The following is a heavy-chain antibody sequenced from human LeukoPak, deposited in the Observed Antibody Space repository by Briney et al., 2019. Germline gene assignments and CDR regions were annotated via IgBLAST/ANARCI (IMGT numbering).Heavy chain of an antibody. CDR3: ARGGMLAYYMDV. D-gene: IGHD2-8*01. CDR2: IKGDGSAT. CDR1: GFTFSSYW. V-gene: IGHV3-74*01. Sequence: GGSLRLSCAASGFTFSSYWMHWVRQVPGKGLVWVSRIKGDGSATSSADSVQGRFSISRDNAKNTLYLQMNSLGAEDTAVYYCARGGMLAYYMDVWGKGTTVTVSS. J-gene: IGHJ6*03.